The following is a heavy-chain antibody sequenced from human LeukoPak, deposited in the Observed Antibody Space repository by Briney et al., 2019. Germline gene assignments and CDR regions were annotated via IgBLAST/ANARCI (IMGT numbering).Heavy chain of an antibody. CDR2: IKEDGSDK. V-gene: IGHV3-7*01. Sequence: GGSLRLSCAASGFNFSRYWMAWVRQAPGKGLEWEANIKEDGSDKYSVDSVKGRFTISRDNAKNSLYLQMNSLRAEDTAVYYCARVALGSYNWFDPWGQGTLVTVSS. J-gene: IGHJ5*02. CDR3: ARVALGSYNWFDP. D-gene: IGHD3-10*01. CDR1: GFNFSRYW.